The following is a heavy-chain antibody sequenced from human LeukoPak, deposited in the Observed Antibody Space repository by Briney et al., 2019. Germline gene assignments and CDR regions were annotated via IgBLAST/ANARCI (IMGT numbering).Heavy chain of an antibody. CDR2: INPNSGGT. J-gene: IGHJ4*02. CDR3: AAELYSGTYGRCCSFAF. CDR1: GYTFTGYY. D-gene: IGHD1-26*01. V-gene: IGHV1-2*02. Sequence: GASVKVSCKASGYTFTGYYMHWVRQAPGQGLEWMGWINPNSGGTNYAQKFQGRVTMTRDTSISTAYMELSSLRSDDTAVYYCAAELYSGTYGRCCSFAFWGQGTQVTVSS.